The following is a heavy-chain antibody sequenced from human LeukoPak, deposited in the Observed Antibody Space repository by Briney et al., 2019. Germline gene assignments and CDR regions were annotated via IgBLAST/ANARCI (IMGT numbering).Heavy chain of an antibody. CDR3: ARDFNGDGYNSLSSAFDI. J-gene: IGHJ3*02. V-gene: IGHV1-69*04. D-gene: IGHD5-24*01. Sequence: GASVKVSCKASGGTFSSYAISWVRQAPGQGLEWMGRIIPILGIANYAQNLQGRVTMTTDTSTSTAYMELSSLRSEDTAVYYCARDFNGDGYNSLSSAFDIWGQGTMVTVSS. CDR1: GGTFSSYA. CDR2: IIPILGIA.